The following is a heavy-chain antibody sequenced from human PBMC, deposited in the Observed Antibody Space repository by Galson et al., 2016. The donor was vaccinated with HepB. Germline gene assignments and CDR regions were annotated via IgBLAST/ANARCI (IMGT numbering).Heavy chain of an antibody. V-gene: IGHV1-18*04. Sequence: SVKVSCKASGYTFTSYGINWVRQAPGQGLEWMGWISAYNGNTNYAQKHQGRVTMTTDTSTSPAYMELRSLRSDETAVYYCARFDDERYYYYMDVWGKGTTVTVSS. D-gene: IGHD1-1*01. CDR2: ISAYNGNT. CDR1: GYTFTSYG. CDR3: ARFDDERYYYYMDV. J-gene: IGHJ6*03.